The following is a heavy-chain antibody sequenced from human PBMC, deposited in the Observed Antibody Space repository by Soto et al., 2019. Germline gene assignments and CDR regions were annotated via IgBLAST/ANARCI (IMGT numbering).Heavy chain of an antibody. D-gene: IGHD6-6*01. Sequence: QVQLQQWGAGLLKPSETLSLTCAVYGGSFSTDYWSWIRQPPGKGLEWIGEINPSGGTNYNSSLKSRVTISVTTSKNQSSLMLSSVTAADTAVYYLARVLEARASRDFDSWGQGTLVTVSP. CDR1: GGSFSTDY. CDR3: ARVLEARASRDFDS. CDR2: INPSGGT. J-gene: IGHJ4*02. V-gene: IGHV4-34*01.